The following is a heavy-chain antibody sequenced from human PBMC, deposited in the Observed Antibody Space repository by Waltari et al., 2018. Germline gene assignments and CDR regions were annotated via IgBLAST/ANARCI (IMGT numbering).Heavy chain of an antibody. V-gene: IGHV6-1*01. D-gene: IGHD6-19*01. Sequence: QVQLQQSGPGLVKPSQTLSLTCSISGDSVSSTTAAWNWIRQSPSRGLEWLGRTYYRSKWLNDYVVSVKSRITIDPDTSKNQFSLQLNSVTPEDTAFYYCAREVAGTYAFDIWGQGTMVTVSS. CDR1: GDSVSSTTAA. J-gene: IGHJ3*02. CDR2: TYYRSKWLN. CDR3: AREVAGTYAFDI.